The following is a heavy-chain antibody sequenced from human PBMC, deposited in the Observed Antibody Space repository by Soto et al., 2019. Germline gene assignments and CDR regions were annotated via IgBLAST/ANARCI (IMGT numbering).Heavy chain of an antibody. CDR3: ARDHTSGDSSGYPY. Sequence: TSETLSLTCAVSGGAISSSNWWSWVRQPPGKGLEWIGEIYHSGSTNYNPSLKSRVTISVDKSKNQCSLKLSSVTAADTAVYYCARDHTSGDSSGYPYWGQGTLVTVSS. CDR2: IYHSGST. CDR1: GGAISSSNW. J-gene: IGHJ4*02. D-gene: IGHD3-22*01. V-gene: IGHV4-4*02.